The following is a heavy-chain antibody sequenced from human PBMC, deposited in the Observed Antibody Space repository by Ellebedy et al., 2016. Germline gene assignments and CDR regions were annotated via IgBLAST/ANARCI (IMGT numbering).Heavy chain of an antibody. CDR3: ARDSDVTAIYWYFDL. J-gene: IGHJ2*01. D-gene: IGHD2-21*02. V-gene: IGHV3-30*04. CDR2: ISFDGSVK. CDR1: GFTLGNYA. Sequence: GESLKISXAASGFTLGNYALHWVRQAPGEGLEWLALISFDGSVKYYADSVKGRFTISRDNSKNTVYLQMNSLRAEDTAVYYCARDSDVTAIYWYFDLWGRGTLVTVSS.